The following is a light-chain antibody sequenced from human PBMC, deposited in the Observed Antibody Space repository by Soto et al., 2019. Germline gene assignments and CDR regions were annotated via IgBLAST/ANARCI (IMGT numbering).Light chain of an antibody. CDR2: EVT. J-gene: IGLJ3*02. Sequence: QSVLTQPASVSGSPGQSITISCTGTSSDVGSYNLVSWYQHLPGKAPKLIIYEVTERPSGISSRFSGSKSGNTASLTISGLQGEDEAYYYCCSYAGSSLFVFGGGTKLTVL. V-gene: IGLV2-23*02. CDR1: SSDVGSYNL. CDR3: CSYAGSSLFV.